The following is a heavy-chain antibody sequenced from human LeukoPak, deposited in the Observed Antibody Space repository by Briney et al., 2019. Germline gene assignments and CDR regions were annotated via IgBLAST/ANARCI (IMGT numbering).Heavy chain of an antibody. Sequence: PGGSLRLSCAASGFTFSSHSMNWVRQAPGKGLEWVSYISSSSSTIYYADSVKGRFTISRDNAKNSLYLQMNSLRAEDTAVYYCARGAYYYEDWGXGTLVTVSS. CDR3: ARGAYYYED. CDR2: ISSSSSTI. V-gene: IGHV3-48*01. D-gene: IGHD3-22*01. J-gene: IGHJ4*02. CDR1: GFTFSSHS.